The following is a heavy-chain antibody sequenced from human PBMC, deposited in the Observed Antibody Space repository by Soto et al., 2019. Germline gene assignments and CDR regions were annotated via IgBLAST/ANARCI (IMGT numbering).Heavy chain of an antibody. V-gene: IGHV3-23*01. J-gene: IGHJ4*02. Sequence: EVQLLESGGGLVQPGGSLRLSCAASGFTFSSYAMWWVRQAPGKGLECVSAISGGGETTYYADSVKGRFTISRDNSNNTLYLQVKSPRVEATAVYYCAFNSGSGSYYFDYWGQGTLVTVSS. CDR1: GFTFSSYA. D-gene: IGHD3-10*01. CDR2: ISGGGETT. CDR3: AFNSGSGSYYFDY.